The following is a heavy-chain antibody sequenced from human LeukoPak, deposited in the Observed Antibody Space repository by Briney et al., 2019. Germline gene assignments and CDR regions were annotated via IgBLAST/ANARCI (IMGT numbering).Heavy chain of an antibody. V-gene: IGHV1-2*04. CDR3: ARDKAVTTEVTQHFQH. CDR2: INPDSGGT. CDR1: GYTFTGYY. J-gene: IGHJ1*01. Sequence: ASVKVSCKASGYTFTGYYMHWVRQAPGQGLEWMGWINPDSGGTNYAQKFQGWVTMTRDTSISTAYMELSRLRSDDTAVYYCARDKAVTTEVTQHFQHWGQGTLVTVSS. D-gene: IGHD4-23*01.